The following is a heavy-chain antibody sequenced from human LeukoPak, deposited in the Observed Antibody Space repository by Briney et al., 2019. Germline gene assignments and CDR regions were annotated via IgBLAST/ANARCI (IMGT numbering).Heavy chain of an antibody. CDR3: ARFAIFGVVIPLGYYYGMDV. CDR1: GGTFSSYA. Sequence: SVKVSCKASGGTFSSYAISWVRQAPGQGLEWMGGIIPIFGTANYAQKFQGRVTITADESTSTAYMELSSLRSENTAVYYCARFAIFGVVIPLGYYYGMDVWGQGTTVTVSS. J-gene: IGHJ6*02. V-gene: IGHV1-69*13. D-gene: IGHD3-3*01. CDR2: IIPIFGTA.